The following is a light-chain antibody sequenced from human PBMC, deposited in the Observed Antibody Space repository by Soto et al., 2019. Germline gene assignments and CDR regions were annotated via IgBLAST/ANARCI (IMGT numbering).Light chain of an antibody. Sequence: KVMTQSLATLSVPPRERATLSCRASQSVSSSYLAWYQQKPGQAPRLLIYGASSRATGIPDRFSGSGSGTDFTLTISRLEPEDFAVYYCQQDGCSPLTFGGGTKVDIK. J-gene: IGKJ4*01. CDR1: QSVSSSY. CDR3: QQDGCSPLT. V-gene: IGKV3-20*01. CDR2: GAS.